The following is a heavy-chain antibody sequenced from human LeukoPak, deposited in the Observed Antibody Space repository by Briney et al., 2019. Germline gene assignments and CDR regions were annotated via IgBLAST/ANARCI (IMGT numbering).Heavy chain of an antibody. CDR3: ARTYSSSSKSDY. D-gene: IGHD6-6*01. CDR1: GYPISSGYY. Sequence: SETLSLTCTVSGYPISSGYYWGWIRQPPGKGLEWIGSIYHSGSTYYNPSLKSRVTISVDTSKNQFSLKLSSVTAADTAVYYCARTYSSSSKSDYWGQGTLVTVSS. CDR2: IYHSGST. J-gene: IGHJ4*02. V-gene: IGHV4-38-2*02.